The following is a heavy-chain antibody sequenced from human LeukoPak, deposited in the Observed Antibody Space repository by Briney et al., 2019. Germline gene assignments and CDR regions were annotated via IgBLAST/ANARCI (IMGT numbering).Heavy chain of an antibody. CDR1: GGSISSSNYY. V-gene: IGHV4-39*07. D-gene: IGHD4-17*01. Sequence: SETLSLTRTVSGGSISSSNYYWGWIRQRPGKGLEWIGYIYHYSGTTHYNPSLKSRVTMSKDTSTNQFSLKLTSVTAADTAVYYCARRNDYGDYGGGWFDPWGQGTLVTVSS. CDR3: ARRNDYGDYGGGWFDP. J-gene: IGHJ5*02. CDR2: IYHYSGTT.